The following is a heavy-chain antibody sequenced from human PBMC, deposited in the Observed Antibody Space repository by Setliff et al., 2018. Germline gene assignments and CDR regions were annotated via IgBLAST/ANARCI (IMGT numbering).Heavy chain of an antibody. V-gene: IGHV4-39*01. CDR3: ARTGTYRYFDY. CDR1: GASINSGTYY. CDR2: IHYSGTT. J-gene: IGHJ4*02. D-gene: IGHD1-26*01. Sequence: SETLSPTCTVSGASINSGTYYWAWIRQPPGKGLEWIGRIHYSGTTYYNASLKSRVTMSVDTSKNQFSLNLSSVTAADTAVYYCARTGTYRYFDYWGQGALVTVSS.